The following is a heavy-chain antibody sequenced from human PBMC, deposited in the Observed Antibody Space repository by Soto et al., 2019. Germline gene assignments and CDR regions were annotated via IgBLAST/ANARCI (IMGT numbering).Heavy chain of an antibody. V-gene: IGHV4-59*01. Sequence: PSETLSLTCTVPGGSINSDYWSWTRQPPEKGLEWIGYIYYSGSTNYNPSLKSRVTISVDTSKNQFSLKLSSVTAADTAVYYCARELWFGETNWFDPWGQGTLVTVSS. CDR3: ARELWFGETNWFDP. D-gene: IGHD3-10*01. CDR2: IYYSGST. J-gene: IGHJ5*02. CDR1: GGSINSDY.